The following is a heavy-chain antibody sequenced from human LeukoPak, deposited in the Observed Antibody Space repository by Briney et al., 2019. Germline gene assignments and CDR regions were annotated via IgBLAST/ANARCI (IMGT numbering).Heavy chain of an antibody. CDR1: GFTFSSYA. J-gene: IGHJ5*02. Sequence: GGSLRLSCAASGFTFSSYAMSWVRQAPGKGLEWVAYISSSGYTVYYADSVRGRFNISRDNAKNSVFLQMSSLSAEDTAIYYCARESRGDNKFAVAPGRWFDLWGHGTLVTVSS. CDR3: ARESRGDNKFAVAPGRWFDL. CDR2: ISSSGYTV. D-gene: IGHD3-22*01. V-gene: IGHV3-48*03.